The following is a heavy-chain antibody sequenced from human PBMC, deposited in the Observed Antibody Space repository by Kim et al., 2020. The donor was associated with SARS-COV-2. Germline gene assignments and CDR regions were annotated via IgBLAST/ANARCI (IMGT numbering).Heavy chain of an antibody. V-gene: IGHV3-30-3*01. Sequence: GGSLRLSCAASGFTFSSYAMHWVRQAPGKGLEWVAVISYDGSNKYYADSVKGRFTISRDNSKNTLYLQMNSLRAEDTAVYYCAREGCSGGSCYPFDYWGQGTLVTVSS. CDR3: AREGCSGGSCYPFDY. J-gene: IGHJ4*02. CDR1: GFTFSSYA. D-gene: IGHD2-15*01. CDR2: ISYDGSNK.